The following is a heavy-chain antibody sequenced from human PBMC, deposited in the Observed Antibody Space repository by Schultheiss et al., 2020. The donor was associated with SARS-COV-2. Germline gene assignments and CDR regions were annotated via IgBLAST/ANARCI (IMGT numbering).Heavy chain of an antibody. V-gene: IGHV4-61*08. D-gene: IGHD3-22*01. Sequence: SETLSLTCTVSGGSISSGGYYWSWIRQPPGKGLEWIGYIYYSGSTYYNPSLKSRVTMSVDTSKNQFSLKLSSVTAADTAVYYCARYYYDGTGDNWFDPWGQGTLVTVSS. CDR1: GGSISSGGYY. CDR2: IYYSGST. J-gene: IGHJ5*02. CDR3: ARYYYDGTGDNWFDP.